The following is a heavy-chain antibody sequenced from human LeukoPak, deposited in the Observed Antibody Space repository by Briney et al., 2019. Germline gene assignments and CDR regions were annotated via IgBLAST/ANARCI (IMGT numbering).Heavy chain of an antibody. CDR3: ARDLTKYYYGSGLEVYYYGMDV. Sequence: ASVKVSCKASGYTFTSYAMNWVRQAPGQGLEWMGWINTNTGNPTYAQGFTGRFAFSLDTSVSTAYLQISSLKAEDTAVYYCARDLTKYYYGSGLEVYYYGMDVWGQGTTVTVSS. CDR2: INTNTGNP. D-gene: IGHD3-10*01. CDR1: GYTFTSYA. J-gene: IGHJ6*02. V-gene: IGHV7-4-1*02.